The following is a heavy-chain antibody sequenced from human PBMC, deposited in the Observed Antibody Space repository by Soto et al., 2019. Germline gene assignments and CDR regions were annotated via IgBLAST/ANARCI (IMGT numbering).Heavy chain of an antibody. V-gene: IGHV3-23*01. CDR1: GFTFSNYA. CDR2: ISGGGGST. D-gene: IGHD3-3*01. Sequence: GSLRLSCAASGFTFSNYAMSWVRQAPGRGLEWVSTISGGGGSTYYADSVKGRFTISRDNPKNTLYLQMNSLRAEDTAVYYCAKRLYAFAYGMDVWGQGTTVTVSS. CDR3: AKRLYAFAYGMDV. J-gene: IGHJ6*02.